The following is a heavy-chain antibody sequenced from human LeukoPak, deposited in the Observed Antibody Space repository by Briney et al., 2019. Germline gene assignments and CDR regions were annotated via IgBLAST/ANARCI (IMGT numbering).Heavy chain of an antibody. CDR2: IRYSESA. D-gene: IGHD3-22*01. J-gene: IGHJ4*02. Sequence: SETLSLTCTVSGDSVSSTNYYWGWIRQPPGRGLEWIASIRYSESAYYSPSLKSRATISIDTSKNQFSLRLRSLTATDTAVYYCAAQDSSHYWGQGSLVTVCS. V-gene: IGHV4-39*01. CDR3: AAQDSSHY. CDR1: GDSVSSTNYY.